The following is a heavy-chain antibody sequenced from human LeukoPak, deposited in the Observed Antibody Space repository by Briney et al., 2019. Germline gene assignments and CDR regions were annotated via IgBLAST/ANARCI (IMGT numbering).Heavy chain of an antibody. CDR2: INSDGIAT. CDR1: GLTFSNYC. V-gene: IGHV3-74*01. Sequence: GGSLRLSCATSGLTFSNYCMDWVRQAPGKGLVWVSRINSDGIATNYADSVEGRFTISRDNAKNTLYLQMNSLRAEDTAVYYCARGLGYNTSGYSYYWGQGTLVTVSS. J-gene: IGHJ4*02. CDR3: ARGLGYNTSGYSYY. D-gene: IGHD3-22*01.